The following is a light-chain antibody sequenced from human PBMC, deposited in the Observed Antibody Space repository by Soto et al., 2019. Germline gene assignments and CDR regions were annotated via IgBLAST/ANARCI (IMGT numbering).Light chain of an antibody. CDR2: AAS. CDR1: QSISSY. V-gene: IGKV1-39*01. Sequence: DIQMTQSPSSLSASVGDRVTITCRASQSISSYLNWYQQKPKKAPKLLIYAASSLQSGVPSRFSGSGSGTDFTLTISSLQPEDFATYYCQQSYSTPRTFGQETKVEIK. CDR3: QQSYSTPRT. J-gene: IGKJ1*01.